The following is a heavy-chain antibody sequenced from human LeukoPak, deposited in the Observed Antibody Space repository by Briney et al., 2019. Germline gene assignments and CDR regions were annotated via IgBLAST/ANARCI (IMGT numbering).Heavy chain of an antibody. J-gene: IGHJ4*02. V-gene: IGHV1-3*01. CDR2: INAGNSDT. CDR1: GYTFAKYA. Sequence: GASVKVSCKASGYTFAKYAIHWVRQAPGQRLEWMGWINAGNSDTKYSQKFQGRVSISRDTSASTVHMELSSLRSEDTAVYYCARHERDFDYWGQGTLVTVSS. D-gene: IGHD1-1*01. CDR3: ARHERDFDY.